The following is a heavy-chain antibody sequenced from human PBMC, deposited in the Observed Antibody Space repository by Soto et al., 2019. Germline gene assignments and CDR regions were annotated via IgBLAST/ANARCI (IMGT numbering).Heavy chain of an antibody. V-gene: IGHV1-18*01. J-gene: IGHJ6*03. CDR1: GYTLTELS. Sequence: ASVKVSCKVSGYTLTELSMHWVRQAPGKGLEWMGWISAYNGNTNYAQKLQGRVTMTTDTSTSTAYMELRSLRSDDTAVYYCARDLEDPYYYYMDVWGKGTTVTVSS. CDR2: ISAYNGNT. CDR3: ARDLEDPYYYYMDV.